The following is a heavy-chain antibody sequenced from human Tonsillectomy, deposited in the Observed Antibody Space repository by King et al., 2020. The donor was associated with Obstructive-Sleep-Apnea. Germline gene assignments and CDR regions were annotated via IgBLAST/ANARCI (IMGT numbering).Heavy chain of an antibody. CDR2: IYYSGNT. V-gene: IGHV4-31*03. CDR3: AGGVRGVTSYDY. D-gene: IGHD3-10*01. Sequence: QLQESGPGLVKPSQTLSLTCTVSGGSISSGGYYWSWIRQHPGKGLEWIGYIYYSGNTDYNPSLKSRVTISVDTSNNQLSLKLTSVTAADTAVYYCAGGVRGVTSYDYWGQGTLVTVSS. J-gene: IGHJ4*02. CDR1: GGSISSGGYY.